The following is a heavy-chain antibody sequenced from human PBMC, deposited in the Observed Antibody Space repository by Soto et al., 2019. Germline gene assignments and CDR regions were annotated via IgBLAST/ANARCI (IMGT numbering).Heavy chain of an antibody. J-gene: IGHJ6*02. Sequence: SETLSVTCAVSCGSISSSNWWSWVRQPPGKGLEWIGEIYHSGSTNYNPSLKSRVTISVDKSKNQFSLKLSSVTAADTAVYYCARDRGRIAAAGTYYYYGMDVWGQGTTVT. CDR1: CGSISSSNW. V-gene: IGHV4-4*02. CDR3: ARDRGRIAAAGTYYYYGMDV. D-gene: IGHD6-13*01. CDR2: IYHSGST.